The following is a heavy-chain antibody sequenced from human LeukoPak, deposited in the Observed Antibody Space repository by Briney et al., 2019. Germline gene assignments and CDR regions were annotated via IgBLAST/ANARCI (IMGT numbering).Heavy chain of an antibody. CDR3: ARDDRYSYGYSQSGHFDY. D-gene: IGHD5-18*01. CDR1: GFIFSSYS. CDR2: ISNSGLYI. J-gene: IGHJ4*02. Sequence: TGGSLRLSCAASGFIFSSYSMNWVRQAPGKGLEWVSSISNSGLYIYYADSVKGRFTISRDNAKASLYLQMNSLRAEDTAVYYCARDDRYSYGYSQSGHFDYWGQGILVTVSS. V-gene: IGHV3-21*01.